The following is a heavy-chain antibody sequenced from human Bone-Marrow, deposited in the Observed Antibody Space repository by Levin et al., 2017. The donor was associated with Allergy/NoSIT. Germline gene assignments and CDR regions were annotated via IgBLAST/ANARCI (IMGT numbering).Heavy chain of an antibody. Sequence: ASVKVSCKASEYTFTDYYIHWVRQAPGQGLEWMGRISPKGGATNYAQKFQGRVNMTRDTSTSTAYMELSRLTSDDTAVYYCARGYCTGGVCFYPYHYYMDVWGNGTTVTASS. V-gene: IGHV1-2*06. CDR1: EYTFTDYY. J-gene: IGHJ6*03. CDR2: ISPKGGAT. D-gene: IGHD2-8*02. CDR3: ARGYCTGGVCFYPYHYYMDV.